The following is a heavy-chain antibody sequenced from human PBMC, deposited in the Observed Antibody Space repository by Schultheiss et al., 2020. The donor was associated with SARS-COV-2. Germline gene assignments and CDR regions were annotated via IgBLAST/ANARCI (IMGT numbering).Heavy chain of an antibody. J-gene: IGHJ6*02. CDR2: IWYDGSNI. CDR1: GFTFSSYG. Sequence: GGSLRLSCAASGFTFSSYGMHWVHQAPGKGLEWVAVIWYDGSNIYYADSVKGRFTISRDNSKLTVYLQMNSLRAEDTAVYYCARERIEYYYYGLDVWGQGTTVTVSS. V-gene: IGHV3-30*19. CDR3: ARERIEYYYYGLDV. D-gene: IGHD2-15*01.